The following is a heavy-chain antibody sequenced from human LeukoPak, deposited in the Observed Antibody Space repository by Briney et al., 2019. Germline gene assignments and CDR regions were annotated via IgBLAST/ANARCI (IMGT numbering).Heavy chain of an antibody. D-gene: IGHD1-26*01. CDR3: ARDAGSYHFDY. J-gene: IGHJ4*02. Sequence: GGSLRLSCAASGFTFSSYWMSWVRQAPGKGLEWVANIKQDGSEKYYVDSVKGRFTISRDNAKNSLYLQMNSLRADDTAVYYCARDAGSYHFDYWGQGTLVTVSS. CDR2: IKQDGSEK. V-gene: IGHV3-7*01. CDR1: GFTFSSYW.